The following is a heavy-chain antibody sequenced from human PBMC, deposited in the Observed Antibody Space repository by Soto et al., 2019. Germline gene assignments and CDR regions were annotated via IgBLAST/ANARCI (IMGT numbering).Heavy chain of an antibody. CDR3: ARDPVLDLIPRGFDP. J-gene: IGHJ5*02. Sequence: ASVKVSCKASGYTFTSYGISWVRQAPGQGLEWMGWISAYNGNTNYAQKLQGRVTMTTDTSTSTAYMELRSLRSDDTAVYYCARDPVLDLIPRGFDPWGQGTLVTVSS. CDR2: ISAYNGNT. D-gene: IGHD2-8*01. CDR1: GYTFTSYG. V-gene: IGHV1-18*01.